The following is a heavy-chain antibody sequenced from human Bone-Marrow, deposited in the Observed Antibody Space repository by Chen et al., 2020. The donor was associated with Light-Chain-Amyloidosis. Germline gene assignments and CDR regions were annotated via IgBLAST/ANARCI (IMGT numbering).Heavy chain of an antibody. J-gene: IGHJ4*02. Sequence: QLQLQESGPGLVKPSETLSLTCTVSGGSISSSSYYWGWVRQPPGKGLEWIGSIYYSGGTYYNPSLKSRGTISVDTSKNQFSLKLSSVTAADTAVYYCARSLWSRITIFGVVISPIFDYWGQGTLVTVSS. D-gene: IGHD3-3*01. CDR3: ARSLWSRITIFGVVISPIFDY. CDR2: IYYSGGT. V-gene: IGHV4-39*07. CDR1: GGSISSSSYY.